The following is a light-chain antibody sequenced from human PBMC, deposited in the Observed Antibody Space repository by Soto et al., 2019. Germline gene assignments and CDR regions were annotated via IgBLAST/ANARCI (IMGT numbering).Light chain of an antibody. CDR3: LQYKNYPLT. CDR1: QNINTW. J-gene: IGKJ4*01. CDR2: KAS. V-gene: IGKV1-5*03. Sequence: DIQMTQSPSTLSASVGDRVTITCRASQNINTWLAWYQQKPGKAPYLLIYKASNLQSGVPSRFSGSGSGTEFTLTISSLQPDDFATYYCLQYKNYPLTYGGGTKVAI.